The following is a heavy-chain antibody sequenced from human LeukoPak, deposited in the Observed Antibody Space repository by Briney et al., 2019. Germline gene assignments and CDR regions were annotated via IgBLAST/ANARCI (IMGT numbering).Heavy chain of an antibody. D-gene: IGHD3-10*01. Sequence: ETLSLTCAVYVGSFSGYYWGWVRQAPGKGLEWVSSISSSSSYIYYADSVKGRFTISRDNAKNSLYLQMNSLRAEDTAVYYCARVGGSYYPRYFDYWGQGTLVTVSS. V-gene: IGHV3-21*01. CDR1: VGSFSGYY. J-gene: IGHJ4*02. CDR3: ARVGGSYYPRYFDY. CDR2: ISSSSSYI.